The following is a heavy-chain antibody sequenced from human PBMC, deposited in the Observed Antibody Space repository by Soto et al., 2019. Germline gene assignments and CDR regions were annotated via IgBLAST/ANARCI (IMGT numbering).Heavy chain of an antibody. J-gene: IGHJ4*02. CDR2: ISYDGSNK. CDR3: AKDLEVGATNIDY. Sequence: GGSLRLSCAASGFTFSSYGMHWVRQAPGKGLEWVAVISYDGSNKYYADSVKGRFTISRDNSKNTLYLQMNSLRAEDTAVYYCAKDLEVGATNIDYWGQGTLVTVSS. CDR1: GFTFSSYG. D-gene: IGHD1-26*01. V-gene: IGHV3-30*18.